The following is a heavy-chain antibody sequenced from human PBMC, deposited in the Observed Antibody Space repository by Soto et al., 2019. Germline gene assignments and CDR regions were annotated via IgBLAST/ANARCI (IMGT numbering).Heavy chain of an antibody. CDR3: ARGVGAVAGLVSY. CDR1: GFTFSSYW. V-gene: IGHV3-7*04. J-gene: IGHJ4*02. CDR2: IKQDGSEK. D-gene: IGHD6-19*01. Sequence: EVQLVESGGGLVQPGGSLRLSCAASGFTFSSYWMSWVRQAPGKGLEWVANIKQDGSEKYYVDSVKGRFTISRDNAKNSLYRQMNSLGAGDTAVYYWARGVGAVAGLVSYWGQGTLVTVSS.